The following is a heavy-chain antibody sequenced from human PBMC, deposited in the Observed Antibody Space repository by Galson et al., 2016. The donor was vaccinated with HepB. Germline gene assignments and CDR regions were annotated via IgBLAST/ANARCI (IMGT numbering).Heavy chain of an antibody. Sequence: CAISGDSVYNNGAAWVWVRQSPSRGLEWLGRTFCRSTWENHYAGSVINRITISPDTSRNQFSLHLHSLTPEDTAVYYCAREELIAAPTIDYWGQGTLVTVSS. J-gene: IGHJ4*02. CDR2: TFCRSTWEN. CDR3: AREELIAAPTIDY. V-gene: IGHV6-1*01. CDR1: GDSVYNNGAA. D-gene: IGHD6-13*01.